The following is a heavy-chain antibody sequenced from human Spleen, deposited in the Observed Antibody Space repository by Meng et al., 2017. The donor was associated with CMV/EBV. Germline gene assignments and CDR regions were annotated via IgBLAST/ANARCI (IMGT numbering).Heavy chain of an antibody. J-gene: IGHJ5*02. D-gene: IGHD2-15*01. CDR1: GFTVSSNY. Sequence: GESLKISCAASGFTVSSNYMSWVRQAPGKGLEWVSVIYSGGSTYYADSVKGRFTISRDNSKNTLYLQMNSLRAEDTAVYYCARIPYCSGGSCHFDPWGQGTLVTVSS. CDR2: IYSGGST. CDR3: ARIPYCSGGSCHFDP. V-gene: IGHV3-53*01.